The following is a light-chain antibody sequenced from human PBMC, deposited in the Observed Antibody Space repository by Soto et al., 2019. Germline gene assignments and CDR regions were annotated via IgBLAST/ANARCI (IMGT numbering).Light chain of an antibody. J-gene: IGLJ1*01. CDR1: SSDVGGYNY. V-gene: IGLV2-14*01. Sequence: QSVLTQPASVSGSPGQSITISCTGTSSDVGGYNYVSWYQQHPGKAPKLMIYDVSNRPSGVSNRFSGSKSGNTSSLTISGLQAEDEADYCCSSYTSSSTYVFGIGTKLTVL. CDR3: SSYTSSSTYV. CDR2: DVS.